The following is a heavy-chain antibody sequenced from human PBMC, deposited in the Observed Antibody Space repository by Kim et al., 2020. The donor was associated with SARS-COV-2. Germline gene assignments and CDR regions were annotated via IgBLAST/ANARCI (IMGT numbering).Heavy chain of an antibody. CDR3: ARATRAYNWFDP. J-gene: IGHJ5*02. D-gene: IGHD1-1*01. V-gene: IGHV4-34*01. Sequence: TYTPSLKSRVTISVDTSKNQFSLKLSSVTAADTAVYSCARATRAYNWFDPWGQGTLVTVSS.